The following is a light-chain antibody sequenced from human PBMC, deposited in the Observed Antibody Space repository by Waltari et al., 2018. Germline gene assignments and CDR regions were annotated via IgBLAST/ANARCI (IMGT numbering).Light chain of an antibody. CDR3: QQSYSTPQST. CDR1: QNIKKY. Sequence: DIQLTQSPLSLSASVGDRVTITCRASQNIKKYLNCYQHMPGKAPKLLIYAASSLLSGVPSRFSGSGSGTDFTLTISSLQPEDFATYYCQQSYSTPQSTFGQGTRLDLK. CDR2: AAS. J-gene: IGKJ5*01. V-gene: IGKV1-39*01.